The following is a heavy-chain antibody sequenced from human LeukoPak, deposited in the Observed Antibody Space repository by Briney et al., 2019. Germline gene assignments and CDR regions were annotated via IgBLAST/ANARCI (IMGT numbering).Heavy chain of an antibody. V-gene: IGHV4-61*01. CDR1: GGSVSSGTYY. D-gene: IGHD6-13*01. CDR3: ARGAPYSSSWYR. Sequence: PSETLSLTCTVSGGSVSSGTYYWSWIRQPPGKGLEWIGYIYYSGSTNYNPSLKSRVTISVDTSKNQFSLKLSSVTAADTAVYYCARGAPYSSSWYRWGQGTLVTVSS. CDR2: IYYSGST. J-gene: IGHJ5*02.